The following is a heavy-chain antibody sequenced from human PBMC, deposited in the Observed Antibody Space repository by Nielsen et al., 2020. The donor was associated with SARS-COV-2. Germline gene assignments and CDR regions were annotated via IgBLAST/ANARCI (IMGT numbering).Heavy chain of an antibody. CDR1: GGSISSYY. CDR2: IYYSGST. V-gene: IGHV4-59*08. J-gene: IGHJ6*02. Sequence: SETLSLTCTVSGGSISSYYWSWIRQPAGKGLEWIGYIYYSGSTNYNPSLKSRVTISVDTSKNQFSLKLSSVTAADTAVYYCARHAGGITIFGVVIIEGMDVWGQGTTVTVSS. CDR3: ARHAGGITIFGVVIIEGMDV. D-gene: IGHD3-3*01.